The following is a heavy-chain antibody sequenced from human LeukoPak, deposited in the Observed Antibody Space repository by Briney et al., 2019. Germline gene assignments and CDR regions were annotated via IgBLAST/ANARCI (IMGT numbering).Heavy chain of an antibody. CDR2: IYYSGST. D-gene: IGHD6-19*01. J-gene: IGHJ4*02. V-gene: IGHV4-59*01. CDR1: GGSISSYY. Sequence: SETLSLTCTVSGGSISSYYWSWIRQPPGKGLEWIGYIYYSGSTNYNPSLKSRVTVSVDTSKNQFSLKLSSVTAADTAVYYCARWDSSGWYYSDYWGQGTLLTV. CDR3: ARWDSSGWYYSDY.